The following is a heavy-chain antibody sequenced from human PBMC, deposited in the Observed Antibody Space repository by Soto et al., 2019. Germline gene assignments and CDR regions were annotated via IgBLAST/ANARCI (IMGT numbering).Heavy chain of an antibody. V-gene: IGHV4-39*01. CDR3: ARQASGYYYGWFDP. Sequence: QLLLQESGPGLVKPSETLSLTCTVSGGSILDSTYYWAWIRQSPGKGLEWMGTIFYSAGTFYTPSLKSRVTMSVNTSNNQFSLKLSSVTAADTAVYYCARQASGYYYGWFDPWGQGTLVTVSS. J-gene: IGHJ5*02. CDR1: GGSILDSTYY. CDR2: IFYSAGT. D-gene: IGHD3-22*01.